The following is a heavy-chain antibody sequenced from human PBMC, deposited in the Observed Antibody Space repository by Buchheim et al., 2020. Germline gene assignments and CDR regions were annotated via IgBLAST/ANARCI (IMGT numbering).Heavy chain of an antibody. CDR3: ARVSNEYDFWSGYYGAFDI. V-gene: IGHV3-21*01. CDR2: ISRSSSYI. D-gene: IGHD3-3*01. Sequence: EVQLVESGGGLVKPGGSLRLSCAASGFTFSSYSMNWVRQAPGKGLEWVSSISRSSSYIYYADSVKGRFTISRDNAKNSLYLQMNSLRAEDTAVYYCARVSNEYDFWSGYYGAFDILGQGK. CDR1: GFTFSSYS. J-gene: IGHJ3*02.